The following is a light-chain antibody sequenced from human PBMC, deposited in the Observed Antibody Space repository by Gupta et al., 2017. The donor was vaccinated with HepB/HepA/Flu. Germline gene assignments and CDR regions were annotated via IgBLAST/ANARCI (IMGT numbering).Light chain of an antibody. V-gene: IGLV3-19*01. CDR1: RLRRFY. CDR2: DEN. CDR3: HYRDTSGNRAP. J-gene: IGLJ2*01. Sequence: SSELTQDPTVSVALGQTVRITCQGDRLRRFYAHWYQQKPGQAPVLVLSDENSRPSGIHDQFSGSSSGNTASVTITVAHAEEDAYYYCHYRDTSGNRAPFGGGTRLTVL.